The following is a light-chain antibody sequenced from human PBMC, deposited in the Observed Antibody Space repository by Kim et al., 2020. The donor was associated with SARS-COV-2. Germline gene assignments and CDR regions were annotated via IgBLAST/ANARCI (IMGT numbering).Light chain of an antibody. CDR2: DAS. V-gene: IGKV1-33*01. CDR3: QQYALAPYT. Sequence: DIQMTQSPSSLSASLGDRVTITCQASQDIRYYVNWFQQKPGTAPKLLIYDASNLETGVPSRFSGSGSGTNFIISISTLQPEDVATYHCQQYALAPYTFGQGTKVDIK. CDR1: QDIRYY. J-gene: IGKJ2*01.